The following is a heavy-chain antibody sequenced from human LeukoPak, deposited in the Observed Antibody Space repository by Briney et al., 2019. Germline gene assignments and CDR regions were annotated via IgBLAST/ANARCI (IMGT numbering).Heavy chain of an antibody. CDR2: ISGYNGNT. J-gene: IGHJ4*02. D-gene: IGHD6-13*01. CDR1: GYSFISYG. CDR3: ARDSSSWYFDY. Sequence: ASVKVSCKASGYSFISYGISWVRQAPGQGLEWMGWISGYNGNTNYAQKFQGRVTITADESTSTAYMELSSLRSEDTAVYYCARDSSSWYFDYWGQGTLVTVSS. V-gene: IGHV1-18*01.